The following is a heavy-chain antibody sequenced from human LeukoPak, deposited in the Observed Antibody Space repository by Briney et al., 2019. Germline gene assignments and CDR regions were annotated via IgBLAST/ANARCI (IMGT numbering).Heavy chain of an antibody. CDR1: GFTFSSYA. J-gene: IGHJ4*02. D-gene: IGHD6-19*01. CDR3: AKGTGDIAVAGTADY. CDR2: ISGSGGST. Sequence: PGGSLRLSCAASGFTFSSYAMSWVRQAPGKGLGWVSAISGSGGSTYYADSVKGRFTISRDNSKNTLYLQMNSLRAEDTAVYYCAKGTGDIAVAGTADYWGQGTLVTVSS. V-gene: IGHV3-23*01.